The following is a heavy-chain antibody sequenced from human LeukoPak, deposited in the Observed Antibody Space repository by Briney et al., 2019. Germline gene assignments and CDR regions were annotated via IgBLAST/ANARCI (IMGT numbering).Heavy chain of an antibody. J-gene: IGHJ4*02. V-gene: IGHV4-34*01. CDR1: GGSMSSYY. Sequence: SETLSLTCTVSGGSMSSYYWSWIRQPPGKGLEWIGEINHSGSTNYNPSLKSRVTISVDTSKNHFSLNLRSVTAADTAVYYCARRSYNSPFRYWGQGTPVTVSS. CDR2: INHSGST. D-gene: IGHD5-24*01. CDR3: ARRSYNSPFRY.